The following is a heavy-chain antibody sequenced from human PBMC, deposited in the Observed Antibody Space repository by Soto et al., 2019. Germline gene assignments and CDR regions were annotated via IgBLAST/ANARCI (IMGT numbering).Heavy chain of an antibody. D-gene: IGHD3-10*01. CDR1: GFTFSSYA. CDR3: AKGSWVRDPTIYYYYYGMDV. Sequence: EVQLLESGGGLVQPGGSLRLSCAASGFTFSSYAMSWVRQAPAKGLEWVSAISGSGGSTYYADSVKGRFTISRDNSKNTLYLQMNSLRAEDTAVYYCAKGSWVRDPTIYYYYYGMDVWGQGTTVTVSS. CDR2: ISGSGGST. J-gene: IGHJ6*02. V-gene: IGHV3-23*01.